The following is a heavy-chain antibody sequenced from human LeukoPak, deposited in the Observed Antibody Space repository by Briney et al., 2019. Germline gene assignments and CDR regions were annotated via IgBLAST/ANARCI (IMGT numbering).Heavy chain of an antibody. V-gene: IGHV1-69*13. J-gene: IGHJ4*02. CDR1: GGTFSSYA. D-gene: IGHD6-13*01. Sequence: SVKVSCKASGGTFSSYAISWVRQAPGQGLEWMGGIIPIFGTANYAQKFQGRVTITADESTSTAYMELSSLRSEDTAVYYCARGGIAAPHNDYWGQGTLVTVSS. CDR3: ARGGIAAPHNDY. CDR2: IIPIFGTA.